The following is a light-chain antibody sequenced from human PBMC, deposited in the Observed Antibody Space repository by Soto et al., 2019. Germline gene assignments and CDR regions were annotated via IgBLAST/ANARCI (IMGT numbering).Light chain of an antibody. CDR2: AAS. CDR3: QQVNVYPST. V-gene: IGKV1-27*01. Sequence: DVQVTQYPSSLSASVGDRVTITCRARQGIKNYLAWYQQKPGEIPKLLIYAASTLESGIPPRFSGSGSGRDFTLTINNLQREDFATYYCQQVNVYPSTFGGGTKVDIK. CDR1: QGIKNY. J-gene: IGKJ4*01.